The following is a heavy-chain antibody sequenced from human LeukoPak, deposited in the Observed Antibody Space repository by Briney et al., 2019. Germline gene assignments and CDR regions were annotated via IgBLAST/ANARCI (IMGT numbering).Heavy chain of an antibody. CDR1: GGSISSGAYY. CDR3: ARTYCTSASCYGGGYFDY. V-gene: IGHV4-30-4*08. CDR2: IYNSGST. D-gene: IGHD2-2*01. Sequence: SETLSLTCTVSGGSISSGAYYWSWVRQPPGKGLEWIGYIYNSGSTYYNPSLKSRVTISVDTSKNQFSLKLSSVTAADTAVYYCARTYCTSASCYGGGYFDYWGQGTLVTVSS. J-gene: IGHJ4*02.